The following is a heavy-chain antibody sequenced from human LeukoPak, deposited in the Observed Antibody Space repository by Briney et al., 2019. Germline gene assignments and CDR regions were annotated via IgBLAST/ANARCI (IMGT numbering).Heavy chain of an antibody. J-gene: IGHJ6*03. CDR1: GESISSHY. D-gene: IGHD2/OR15-2a*01. CDR2: ITNSGTT. CDR3: ARFVVARGPMEYYYYYMDV. Sequence: SETLSLTCNVSGESISSHYWSWTRQSPGKGLEWIGYITNSGTTKFNPSLKSRVTISRDTSKNQISLRLTSVTAADTAVFFCARFVVARGPMEYYYYYMDVWGRGTTVIVSS. V-gene: IGHV4-59*11.